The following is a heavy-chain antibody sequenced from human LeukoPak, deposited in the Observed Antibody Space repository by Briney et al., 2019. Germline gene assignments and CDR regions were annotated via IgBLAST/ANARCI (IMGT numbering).Heavy chain of an antibody. J-gene: IGHJ4*02. CDR2: IRYDGSNK. D-gene: IGHD6-19*01. V-gene: IGHV3-30*02. Sequence: GGSLRLPCAPSGFTFSRYGMHWVRQAPGKGLEWVAFIRYDGSNKYYADSVKGRFTISRDNSKNTLYLQVNSLRTEDTAVYYCARASSDWGQGTLVTVSS. CDR1: GFTFSRYG. CDR3: ARASSD.